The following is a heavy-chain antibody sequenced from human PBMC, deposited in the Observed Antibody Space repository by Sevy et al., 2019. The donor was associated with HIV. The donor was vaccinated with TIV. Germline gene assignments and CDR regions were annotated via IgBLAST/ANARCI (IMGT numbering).Heavy chain of an antibody. V-gene: IGHV1-24*01. CDR3: ATTREYYEDNSGYLDY. CDR1: GKNLNDLP. D-gene: IGHD3-16*01. Sequence: ASVKVSCKVSGKNLNDLPMHWVRQAPGKGLEWMGRFDPEDGERIYAQKFQGRVTMTEDTSRDTAYMELNSQRSEDTAMYYCATTREYYEDNSGYLDYWGQGILVTVSS. CDR2: FDPEDGER. J-gene: IGHJ4*02.